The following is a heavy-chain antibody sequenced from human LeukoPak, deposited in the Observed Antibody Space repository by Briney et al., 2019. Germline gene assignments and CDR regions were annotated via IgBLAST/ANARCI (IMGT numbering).Heavy chain of an antibody. CDR2: INPSSGRT. CDR3: ARESPHTFYFDY. V-gene: IGHV1-46*01. CDR1: GHTFTSYY. D-gene: IGHD3-16*01. Sequence: VASVKVSCKASGHTFTSYYMHWVRQAPGQGLEWMGIINPSSGRTRYAQKYQGRVTMTRDTSTSTVYMELSSLRSEDTAVYYCARESPHTFYFDYWGQGTLVTVSS. J-gene: IGHJ4*02.